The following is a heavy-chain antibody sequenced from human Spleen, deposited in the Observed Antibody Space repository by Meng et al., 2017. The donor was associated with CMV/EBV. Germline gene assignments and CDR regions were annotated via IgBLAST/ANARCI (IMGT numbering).Heavy chain of an antibody. CDR2: IYTSGST. V-gene: IGHV3-53*05. CDR3: AKVSWPAVGADY. Sequence: GESLKISCAASGFTISSNYMNWVRQASGKGLEWVSVIYTSGSTYYADSVQGRFTISRDNSKNTLYLDVNSLRAEDTAVYYCAKVSWPAVGADYWGQGTQVTVSS. J-gene: IGHJ4*02. CDR1: GFTISSNY. D-gene: IGHD6-13*01.